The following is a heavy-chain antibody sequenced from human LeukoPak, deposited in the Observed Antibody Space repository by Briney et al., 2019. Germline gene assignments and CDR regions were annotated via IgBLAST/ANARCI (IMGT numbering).Heavy chain of an antibody. Sequence: GGSLRPSCAASGFTFSSYDMHWVRQATGKGLEWVSAIGTAGDPYYPGSVKGRFTISRENAKNSLYLQMNSLRAGDTAVYYCARGGPYYDILTGYSYYFDYWGQGTLVTVSS. D-gene: IGHD3-9*01. V-gene: IGHV3-13*05. CDR2: IGTAGDP. CDR3: ARGGPYYDILTGYSYYFDY. CDR1: GFTFSSYD. J-gene: IGHJ4*02.